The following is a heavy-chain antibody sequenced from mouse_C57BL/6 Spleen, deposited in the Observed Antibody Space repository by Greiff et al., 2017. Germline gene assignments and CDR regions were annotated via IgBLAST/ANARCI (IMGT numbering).Heavy chain of an antibody. CDR1: GFNIKDDY. Sequence: VQLQQSGAELVRPGASVKLSCTASGFNIKDDYMHWVQQRPEQGLEWIGWIDPENGDTEYASKFQGKATITADTSSNTAYLQLSSLTSEDTAVYYCTALLPVYAMDYWGQGTSVTVSS. V-gene: IGHV14-4*01. CDR2: IDPENGDT. CDR3: TALLPVYAMDY. J-gene: IGHJ4*01. D-gene: IGHD1-2*01.